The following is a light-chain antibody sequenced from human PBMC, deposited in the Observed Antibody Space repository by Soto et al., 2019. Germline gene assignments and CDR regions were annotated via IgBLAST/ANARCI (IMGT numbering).Light chain of an antibody. V-gene: IGKV3-11*01. J-gene: IGKJ5*01. CDR1: QSVSRY. CDR3: QHRGNWPSIT. CDR2: EAS. Sequence: EIVLTQSPATLSLSPGERATLSFRASQSVSRYLAWYQQKPGQAPRLLIYEASNRATGIPARFSGSGSGTDFTLTVSSLEPEDFGVYYCQHRGNWPSITFGQGTRLEIK.